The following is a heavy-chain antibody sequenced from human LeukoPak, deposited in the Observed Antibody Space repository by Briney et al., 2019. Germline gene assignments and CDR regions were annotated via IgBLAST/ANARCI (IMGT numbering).Heavy chain of an antibody. CDR1: GYTFTGYY. CDR3: ARDHCGGDCYLTYYYYYYMDV. CDR2: INPNSGGT. V-gene: IGHV1-2*02. Sequence: ASVKVSCKASGYTFTGYYMHWVRQAPGQGLEWMGWINPNSGGTNYAQKFQGRVTMTRDTSISTAYMELRSLRSDDTAVYYCARDHCGGDCYLTYYYYYYMDVWGKGTTVTVSS. D-gene: IGHD2-21*02. J-gene: IGHJ6*03.